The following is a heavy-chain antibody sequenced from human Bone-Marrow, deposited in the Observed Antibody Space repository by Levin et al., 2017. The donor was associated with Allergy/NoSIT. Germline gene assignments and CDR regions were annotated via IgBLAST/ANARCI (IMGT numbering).Heavy chain of an antibody. V-gene: IGHV3-9*01. CDR3: TKEIRRADSPVDN. D-gene: IGHD2-21*01. CDR2: ISWNSVSI. CDR1: GFIFEDHA. Sequence: GGSLRLSCAVSGFIFEDHAMHWVRQVPGKGLEWVSGISWNSVSIGYAGSVKGRFTFSGDNAQNSLYLQMDSLRVEDTAFYYCTKEIRRADSPVDNWGRGTLVTVSS. J-gene: IGHJ4*02.